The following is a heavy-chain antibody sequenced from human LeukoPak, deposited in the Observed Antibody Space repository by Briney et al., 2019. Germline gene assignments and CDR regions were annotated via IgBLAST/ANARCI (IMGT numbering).Heavy chain of an antibody. D-gene: IGHD6-19*01. CDR3: ARGLGSQPKAVAGRRGYGMDV. CDR1: GGSISSSNW. V-gene: IGHV4-4*02. Sequence: SETLSLTCAVSGGSISSSNWWSWVRQPPGKGLEWIGEIYHSGSTNYNPSLKSRVTISVDKSKNQFSLKLNSVTPEDTAVYYCARGLGSQPKAVAGRRGYGMDVWGQGTTVTVSS. CDR2: IYHSGST. J-gene: IGHJ6*02.